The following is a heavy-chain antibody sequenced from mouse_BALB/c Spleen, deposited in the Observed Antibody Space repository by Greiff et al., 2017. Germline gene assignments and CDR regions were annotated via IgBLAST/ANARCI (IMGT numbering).Heavy chain of an antibody. D-gene: IGHD2-1*01. Sequence: KLQESGGGLVKPGGSQKLSCAASGFTFSSYAMSWVRQTPEKRLEWVASISSGGSTYYPDSVKGRFTISRDNARNILYLQMSSLRSEDTAMYYCARGMVTTLFDYWGQGTTLTVSS. V-gene: IGHV5-6-5*01. CDR2: ISSGGST. CDR3: ARGMVTTLFDY. CDR1: GFTFSSYA. J-gene: IGHJ2*01.